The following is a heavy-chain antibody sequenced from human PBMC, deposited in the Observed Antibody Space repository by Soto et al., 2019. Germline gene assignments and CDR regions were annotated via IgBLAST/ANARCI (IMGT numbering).Heavy chain of an antibody. V-gene: IGHV4-4*02. CDR1: GDSIKTETW. CDR3: APEGRLPWFES. Sequence: QVHLQESGPGLVKPSETLSLTCAVSGDSIKTETWWSWLRQLPGTGLGWIGEIKHTGDANANPALRTRVSTSADRTLTPFFLTLRSVSAADTAVYFCAPEGRLPWFESWGQGTLVTVSS. CDR2: IKHTGDA. J-gene: IGHJ5*01.